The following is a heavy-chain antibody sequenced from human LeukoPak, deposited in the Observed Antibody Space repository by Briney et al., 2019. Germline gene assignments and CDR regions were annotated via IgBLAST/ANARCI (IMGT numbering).Heavy chain of an antibody. CDR3: ARHQEPVLRSLEWKPTKTKWLDP. J-gene: IGHJ5*02. Sequence: ASVKVSCKASGGTFSSYAISWVRQAPGQGLEWMGGIIPLFVAANYAQSFQGRLTLTADGSTRTVYMELSSLRSEDTAVYYCARHQEPVLRSLEWKPTKTKWLDPRGQGTLVTVSP. D-gene: IGHD3-3*01. CDR2: IIPLFVAA. V-gene: IGHV1-69*13. CDR1: GGTFSSYA.